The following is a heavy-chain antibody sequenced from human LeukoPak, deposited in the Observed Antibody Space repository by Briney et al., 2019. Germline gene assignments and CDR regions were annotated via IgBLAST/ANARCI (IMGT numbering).Heavy chain of an antibody. V-gene: IGHV2-70*04. Sequence: SGPALVKPTQTLTLTCTFSGFSLSTSGMRVSWIRQPPGKALEWLARIAWDDDKFYSTSLKTRLTISKDTSKNQVVLTMTNMDPVDTATYYCARMGKGYYFDYWGQGTLVTVSS. CDR2: IAWDDDK. J-gene: IGHJ4*02. CDR3: ARMGKGYYFDY. CDR1: GFSLSTSGMR. D-gene: IGHD3-10*01.